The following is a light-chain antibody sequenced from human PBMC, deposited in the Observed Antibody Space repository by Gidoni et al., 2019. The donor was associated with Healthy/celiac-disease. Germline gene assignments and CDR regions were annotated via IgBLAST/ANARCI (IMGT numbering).Light chain of an antibody. CDR3: QVWDSSSDRGV. CDR2: YDS. J-gene: IGLJ1*01. CDR1: NIGRKS. Sequence: SYLLSQPPSMSVAPRKTPRITSGGNNIGRKSVHWYQQKPTQAPVLVMYYDSDRPSGFPARFSGSNSGNTATLTISRVEAGEEADYYCQVWDSSSDRGVFGTGTKVTVL. V-gene: IGLV3-21*04.